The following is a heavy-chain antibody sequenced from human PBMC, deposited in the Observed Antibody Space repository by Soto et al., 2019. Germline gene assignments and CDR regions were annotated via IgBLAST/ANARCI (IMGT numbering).Heavy chain of an antibody. V-gene: IGHV3-30*18. J-gene: IGHJ4*02. CDR2: VSYDGSNK. Sequence: QVQLVESGGGVVQPGRSLRLSCAASGFTFSSYGMHWVRQAPGKGLEWVASVSYDGSNKHYADSVKGRFTISRDNSRNTLDLQMNSLRAEDTAVYYCAKDTYYYDRSGYYTYDHWGQGTQVTVSS. CDR3: AKDTYYYDRSGYYTYDH. CDR1: GFTFSSYG. D-gene: IGHD3-22*01.